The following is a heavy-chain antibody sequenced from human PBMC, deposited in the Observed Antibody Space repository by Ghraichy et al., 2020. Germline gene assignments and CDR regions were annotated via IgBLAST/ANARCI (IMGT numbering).Heavy chain of an antibody. V-gene: IGHV4-39*01. D-gene: IGHD3-10*01. CDR3: ASLPGVWFGVGFDY. Sequence: SETLSLTCTVSGGSISSSSYYWGWIRQPPGKGLEWIGSIYYSGSTYYNPSLKSRVTISVDTSKNQFSLKLSSVTAADTAVYYCASLPGVWFGVGFDYWGQGTLVTVSS. J-gene: IGHJ4*02. CDR2: IYYSGST. CDR1: GGSISSSSYY.